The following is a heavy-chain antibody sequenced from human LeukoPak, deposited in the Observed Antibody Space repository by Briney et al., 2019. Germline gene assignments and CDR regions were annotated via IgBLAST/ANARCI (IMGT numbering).Heavy chain of an antibody. D-gene: IGHD4-23*01. J-gene: IGHJ4*02. Sequence: GASVKVSCKDSGGTFSSYAISWLRQAPRQGLEWMGRIIPIFGTANYAQKFQGRVTITTDESTSTAYMELSSLRSEDTAVYYCAISDTGLNSPFDYWGQGTLVTVSS. CDR2: IIPIFGTA. V-gene: IGHV1-69*05. CDR1: GGTFSSYA. CDR3: AISDTGLNSPFDY.